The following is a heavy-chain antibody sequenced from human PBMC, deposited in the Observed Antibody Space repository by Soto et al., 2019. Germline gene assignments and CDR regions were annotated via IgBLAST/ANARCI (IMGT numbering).Heavy chain of an antibody. J-gene: IGHJ6*02. CDR1: GGTFSSYA. V-gene: IGHV1-69*01. D-gene: IGHD2-2*01. CDR3: ARTVVPAAIFYYYYGMDV. Sequence: QVQLVQSGAEVKKPGSSVKVSCKASGGTFSSYAISWVRQAPGQGLEWMGGIIPIFGTANYAQKFQGRVTITADESTSTAYMELSSLRSEDTAVYYCARTVVPAAIFYYYYGMDVWGQGTTVTVSS. CDR2: IIPIFGTA.